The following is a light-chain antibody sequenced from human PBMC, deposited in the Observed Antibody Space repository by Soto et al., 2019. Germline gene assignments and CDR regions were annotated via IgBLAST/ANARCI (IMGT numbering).Light chain of an antibody. CDR1: SSNIGNNY. V-gene: IGLV1-51*01. CDR3: GTSDSSLSAYV. J-gene: IGLJ1*01. CDR2: DNN. Sequence: QSVLTQPPSVSAAPGQTVTISCSVSSSNIGNNYVSWYQQLPGTAPKLLIYDNNKRPSGIPDRFSGSKSGTSATLGITGLQTRDEADYYCGTSDSSLSAYVFGTGTKLTVL.